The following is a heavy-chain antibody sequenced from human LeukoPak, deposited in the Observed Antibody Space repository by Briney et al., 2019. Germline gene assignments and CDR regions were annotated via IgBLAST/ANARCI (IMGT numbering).Heavy chain of an antibody. CDR3: AKDRVGRWLQSTRPFVDY. CDR1: GYTFISYD. J-gene: IGHJ4*02. Sequence: ASVKVSCKASGYTFISYDINWVRQATGQGLEWMGWMNPNSGNTGYAQKFQGRVTMTRNTSISTAYMELSSLRSEDTAVYYCAKDRVGRWLQSTRPFVDYWGQGTLVTVSS. CDR2: MNPNSGNT. V-gene: IGHV1-8*01. D-gene: IGHD5-24*01.